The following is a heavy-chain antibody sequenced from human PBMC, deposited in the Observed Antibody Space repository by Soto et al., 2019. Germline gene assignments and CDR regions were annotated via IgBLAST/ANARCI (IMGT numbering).Heavy chain of an antibody. CDR2: IWYDGRNK. V-gene: IGHV3-33*01. CDR3: VRSSSTWGPDY. J-gene: IGHJ4*02. CDR1: GFTFSNYG. Sequence: QVQLVESGGGVVQPGRSLRLSCAASGFTFSNYGMQWVRQAPGKGLEWVAVIWYDGRNKYYADSLKGRFTISRDNSKNTLYRQMNSLRVEDTAVYYCVRSSSTWGPDYWGQGTLVTVSS. D-gene: IGHD7-27*01.